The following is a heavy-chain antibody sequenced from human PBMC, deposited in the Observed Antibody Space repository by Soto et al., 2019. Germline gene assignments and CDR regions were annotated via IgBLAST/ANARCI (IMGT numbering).Heavy chain of an antibody. CDR3: ASYYYDSSGYYYVPGVY. D-gene: IGHD3-22*01. CDR1: GGSISSSSYY. V-gene: IGHV4-39*01. CDR2: IYYSGST. J-gene: IGHJ4*02. Sequence: SETLSLTCTVSGGSISSSSYYWGWIRQPPGKGLEWIGNIYYSGSTYYNPSLKSRVTISVDTSKNQFSLKLSSVTAADTAVYYCASYYYDSSGYYYVPGVYWGQGTLVTVSS.